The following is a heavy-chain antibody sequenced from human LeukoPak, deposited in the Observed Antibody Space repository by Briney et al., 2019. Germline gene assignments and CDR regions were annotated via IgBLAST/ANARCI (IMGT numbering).Heavy chain of an antibody. CDR2: IPYDGSNK. CDR3: ARGVEAILTYGTIDY. V-gene: IGHV3-30*04. J-gene: IGHJ4*02. Sequence: GRSLRLSCAASGFTFSSCAMHWVRQAPGRGLEWVAVIPYDGSNKSYADSVKGRFTISRDNSKNTLYLQMNSLRAEDTAVYYCARGVEAILTYGTIDYWGQGTLVTVSS. CDR1: GFTFSSCA. D-gene: IGHD3-3*01.